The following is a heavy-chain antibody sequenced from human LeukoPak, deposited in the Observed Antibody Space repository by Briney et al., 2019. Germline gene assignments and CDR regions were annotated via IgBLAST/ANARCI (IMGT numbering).Heavy chain of an antibody. CDR1: GYTFTSYY. J-gene: IGHJ6*02. V-gene: IGHV1-46*01. Sequence: ASVKVSCKASGYTFTSYYMHWVRQAPGQGLEWMGIINPSGGSTSYEQKFQGRVTMTRDTSTSTVYMELSSLRSEDTAVYYCARAAPYEIAAAGTGYYYGMDVWGQGTTVTVSS. CDR3: ARAAPYEIAAAGTGYYYGMDV. CDR2: INPSGGST. D-gene: IGHD6-13*01.